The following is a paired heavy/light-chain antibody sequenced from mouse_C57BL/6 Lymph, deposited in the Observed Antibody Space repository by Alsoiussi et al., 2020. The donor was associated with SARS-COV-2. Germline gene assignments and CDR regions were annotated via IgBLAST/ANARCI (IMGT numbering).Heavy chain of an antibody. CDR1: GYTFTDYY. J-gene: IGHJ3*01. Sequence: EVQLQQSGPEQVKPGASVKISCTASGYTFTDYYMNWVKQSHGKTLEWIGDINPNNGDTRYNQKFKGKATLTADKSSSTAYMELRSLTSEDSAVYYCARRGSGPAWFAYWGQGTLVTVSA. CDR2: INPNNGDT. CDR3: ARRGSGPAWFAY. V-gene: IGHV1-26*01. D-gene: IGHD1-3*01.
Light chain of an antibody. CDR2: YTS. V-gene: IGKV10-96*01. Sequence: DIQMTQTTSSLSASLGDRVTISCRASQDISNYLNWYQQKPDGTVKLLIYYTSRLHSGVPSRFSGSGSGTDYSLTISNLDQEDIATYFCQQGNTFPYTFGGGTKLEIK. CDR3: QQGNTFPYT. CDR1: QDISNY. J-gene: IGKJ2*01.